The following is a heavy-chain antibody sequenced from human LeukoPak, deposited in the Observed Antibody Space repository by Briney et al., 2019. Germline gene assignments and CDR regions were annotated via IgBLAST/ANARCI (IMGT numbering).Heavy chain of an antibody. Sequence: GGSLRLSCAASGFTFSIYAMTWVGQPPGEGLEWVSAISGRGGSTYYADSVKGRFTSSRDNSKNSLYLQMNSLRAEDTAVYYCATGLYGSGTVTCDYWGQGTLVIVSS. D-gene: IGHD3-10*01. J-gene: IGHJ4*02. CDR2: ISGRGGST. CDR1: GFTFSIYA. V-gene: IGHV3-23*01. CDR3: ATGLYGSGTVTCDY.